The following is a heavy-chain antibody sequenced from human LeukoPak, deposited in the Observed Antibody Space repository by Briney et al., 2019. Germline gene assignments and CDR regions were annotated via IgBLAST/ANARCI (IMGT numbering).Heavy chain of an antibody. V-gene: IGHV3-21*01. CDR1: GFTFSSYS. Sequence: PGGSLRLSCAASGFTFSSYSMNWVRQAPGKGLEWVSSISSSSSYIYYADSVKGRFTISRDNAKNSLYLQMNSLRAEDTAVYYCARGGRYYYDSSGSLNWFDPWGQGTLVTVSS. J-gene: IGHJ5*02. CDR3: ARGGRYYYDSSGSLNWFDP. CDR2: ISSSSSYI. D-gene: IGHD3-22*01.